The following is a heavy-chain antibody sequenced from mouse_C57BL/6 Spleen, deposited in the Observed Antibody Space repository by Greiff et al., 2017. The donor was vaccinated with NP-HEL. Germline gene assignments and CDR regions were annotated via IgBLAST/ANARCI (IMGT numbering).Heavy chain of an antibody. J-gene: IGHJ2*01. D-gene: IGHD2-1*01. V-gene: IGHV2-6-1*01. CDR3: ARHGEDYGNYFDY. Sequence: VKLQESGPGLVAPSQRLSITCTVSGFSLTSYGVHWVRQPPGKGLEWLVVIWSDGSTTYNSALKSRLSISKDNSKSQVFLKMNSLQTDDTSRYYWARHGEDYGNYFDYWGQGTTLTVSS. CDR2: IWSDGST. CDR1: GFSLTSYG.